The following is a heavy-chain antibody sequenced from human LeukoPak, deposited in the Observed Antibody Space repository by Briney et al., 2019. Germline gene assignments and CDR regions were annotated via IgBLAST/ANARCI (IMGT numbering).Heavy chain of an antibody. CDR1: GGSFSGYY. J-gene: IGHJ4*02. V-gene: IGHV4-34*01. CDR3: ARHDSSGYHY. Sequence: PSETLSLTCAVYGGSFSGYYWSWIRQPPGKGLEWIGEINHSGSTNYNPSLKSRVTISVDTSKNQFSLKLSSVAAADTAVYYCARHDSSGYHYWGQGTLVTVSS. CDR2: INHSGST. D-gene: IGHD3-22*01.